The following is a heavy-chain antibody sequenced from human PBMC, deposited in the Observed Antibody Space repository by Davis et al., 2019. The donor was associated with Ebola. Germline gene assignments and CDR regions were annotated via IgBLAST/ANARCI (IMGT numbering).Heavy chain of an antibody. J-gene: IGHJ4*02. CDR1: GYTFTDYN. V-gene: IGHV1-2*06. CDR2: VILKSGAT. D-gene: IGHD5-18*01. CDR3: ARGHSYGFEY. Sequence: ASVKVSCKASGYTFTDYNIHWMRQAPGQGLEWLGRVILKSGATNYAQKFQGRVTMTRDTSISTVYMELSSLRSDDTAVYYCARGHSYGFEYWGQGALVTVSS.